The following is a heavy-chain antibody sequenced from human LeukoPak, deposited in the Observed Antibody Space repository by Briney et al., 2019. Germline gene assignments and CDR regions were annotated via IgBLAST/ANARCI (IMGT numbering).Heavy chain of an antibody. V-gene: IGHV4-31*03. D-gene: IGHD1-1*01. CDR1: GDSISSGGFY. J-gene: IGHJ4*02. CDR3: ARARRLVHDTSFYIDS. CDR2: YSGTT. Sequence: PSETLSLTCTVSGDSISSGGFYWSCYSGTTYYNPSLESRLIISVDTSKNEFSLKVSSMTAADTAVYFCARARRLVHDTSFYIDSWGQGTLVTVSS.